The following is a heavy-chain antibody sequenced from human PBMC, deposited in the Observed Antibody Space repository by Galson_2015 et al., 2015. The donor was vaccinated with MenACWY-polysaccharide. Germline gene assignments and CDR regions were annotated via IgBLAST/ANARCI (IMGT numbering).Heavy chain of an antibody. CDR3: ASRGVVTPYSLDY. V-gene: IGHV3-48*01. CDR2: ITPTGDSK. D-gene: IGHD2-15*01. CDR1: GFSFSSYS. Sequence: SLRLSCAAPGFSFSSYSMTWVRQAPGKGLEWLSYITPTGDSKMYADSVKGRFTIPRDNAKNSLYLQMNNLRAEDTAVYYCASRGVVTPYSLDYWGQGTLVSVSS. J-gene: IGHJ4*02.